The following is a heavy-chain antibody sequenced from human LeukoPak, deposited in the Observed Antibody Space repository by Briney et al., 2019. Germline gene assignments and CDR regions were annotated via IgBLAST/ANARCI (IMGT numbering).Heavy chain of an antibody. Sequence: SETLSLTCTVSGGSINSGSYYWSWIRQPAGKGLEWIGRIYTSGSTNYNPSPKSRATISVDTPKNQFSLKLSSVTAADTAVYYCAGRMINWFDPWGQGTLVTVSS. V-gene: IGHV4-61*02. CDR3: AGRMINWFDP. J-gene: IGHJ5*02. CDR1: GGSINSGSYY. CDR2: IYTSGST. D-gene: IGHD2-15*01.